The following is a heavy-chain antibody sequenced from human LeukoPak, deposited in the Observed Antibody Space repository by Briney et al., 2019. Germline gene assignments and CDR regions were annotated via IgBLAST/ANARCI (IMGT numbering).Heavy chain of an antibody. CDR2: ISAYNGNT. D-gene: IGHD3-22*01. J-gene: IGHJ3*02. V-gene: IGHV1-18*01. CDR3: ARVGVVYYYDSSGNDAFDI. CDR1: GYTFTSYG. Sequence: ASVKVSCKASGYTFTSYGISWVRQAPGQGLEWMGWISAYNGNTNYAQKLQGRVTMTTDTSTSTVYMELGSLESDDTAVYYCARVGVVYYYDSSGNDAFDIWGQGTMVTVSS.